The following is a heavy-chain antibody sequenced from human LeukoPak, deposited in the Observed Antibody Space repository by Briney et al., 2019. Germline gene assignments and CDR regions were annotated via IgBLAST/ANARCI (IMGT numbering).Heavy chain of an antibody. D-gene: IGHD3-10*01. CDR3: ARVRITMVRGVILYYMDV. J-gene: IGHJ6*03. V-gene: IGHV4-59*01. Sequence: KPPETLSLTCTVSGGSISSYYWSWIRQPPGKVLEWIGYIYYSGSTNYNPSLKSRVTISVDTSKNQFSLKLSSVTAADTAVYYCARVRITMVRGVILYYMDVWGKGTTVTVSS. CDR2: IYYSGST. CDR1: GGSISSYY.